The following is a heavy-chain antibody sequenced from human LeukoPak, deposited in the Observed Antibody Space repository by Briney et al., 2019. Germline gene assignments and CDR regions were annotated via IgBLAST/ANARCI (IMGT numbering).Heavy chain of an antibody. D-gene: IGHD5-18*01. CDR1: GGSISSGDYY. J-gene: IGHJ4*02. CDR2: IYYSGST. V-gene: IGHV4-30-4*08. CDR3: ASGYSYGYLDY. Sequence: PSETLSLTCTVSGGSISSGDYYWSWIRQPPGTGLEWIGYIYYSGSTYYNPSLKSRVTISVDTSKNQFSLKLSSVTAAGTAVYYCASGYSYGYLDYWGQGTLVTVSS.